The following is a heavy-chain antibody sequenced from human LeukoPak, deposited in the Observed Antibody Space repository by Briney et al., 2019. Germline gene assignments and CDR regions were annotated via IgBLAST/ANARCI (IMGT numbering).Heavy chain of an antibody. CDR2: IKQDGGEK. J-gene: IGHJ4*02. Sequence: GGSLRVSCAASGFTFSSYWLSWVRQAPGKGLEWVANIKQDGGEKYYVDSVKGRFTISRDNAKNSLDLQMNTLRAEDTAVYYCARDRGYSYGRPYYFDSWGQGILVTVSS. CDR3: ARDRGYSYGRPYYFDS. D-gene: IGHD5-18*01. V-gene: IGHV3-7*01. CDR1: GFTFSSYW.